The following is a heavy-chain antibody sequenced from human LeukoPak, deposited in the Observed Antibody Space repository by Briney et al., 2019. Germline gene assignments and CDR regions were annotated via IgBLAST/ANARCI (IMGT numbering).Heavy chain of an antibody. J-gene: IGHJ4*02. CDR1: GFTVSSNY. CDR3: ARDPTTNLDY. CDR2: ISSSSSYI. D-gene: IGHD1-26*01. V-gene: IGHV3-21*01. Sequence: GGSLRLSCAASGFTVSSNYMNWVRQAPGKGLEWVSSISSSSSYIYYADSVKGRFTISRDNAENSLYLQMNSLRAEDTAVYYCARDPTTNLDYWGQGTLVTVSS.